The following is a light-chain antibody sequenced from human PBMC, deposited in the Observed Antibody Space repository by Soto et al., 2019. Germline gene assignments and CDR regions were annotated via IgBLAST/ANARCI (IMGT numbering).Light chain of an antibody. Sequence: DSVLTPSPLSVPVTPGEPASISCRSSQSLLNLDWYLQKPGQSPQLLIYMVSNRASGVPDRFSGSGSGTDFTLKISRVEAEDVGVYYCMQALQTALTFAGGTKVDIK. CDR3: MQALQTALT. CDR1: QSLLN. J-gene: IGKJ4*01. CDR2: MVS. V-gene: IGKV2-28*01.